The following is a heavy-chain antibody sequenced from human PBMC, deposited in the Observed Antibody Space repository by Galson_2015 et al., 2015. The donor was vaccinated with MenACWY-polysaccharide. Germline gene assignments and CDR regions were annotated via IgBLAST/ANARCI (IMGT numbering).Heavy chain of an antibody. J-gene: IGHJ4*02. Sequence: SCKASGYTFTTYAINWVRQAPGQGLEWMGGINTITGNPTYAQGFTGRFVFSLDASVTTAYLHISGLKAEDTAVYYCARDPKQKPTTGPTGPFDYWGQGTLVTVAS. V-gene: IGHV7-4-1*02. D-gene: IGHD4-17*01. CDR2: INTITGNP. CDR3: ARDPKQKPTTGPTGPFDY. CDR1: GYTFTTYA.